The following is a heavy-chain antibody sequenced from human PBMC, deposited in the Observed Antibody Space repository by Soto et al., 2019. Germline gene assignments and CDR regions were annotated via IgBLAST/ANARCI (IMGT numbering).Heavy chain of an antibody. D-gene: IGHD3-22*01. CDR2: IYYSGST. Sequence: SETLSLTCTVSGGSISSSSYYWGWIRQPPGKGLEWIGSIYYSGSTYYNPSLKSRVTISVDTSKNQFSLKLSSVTAADTAVYYCARSPMDYYDSSGYPFDYWGQGTLVTVS. CDR3: ARSPMDYYDSSGYPFDY. J-gene: IGHJ4*02. V-gene: IGHV4-39*01. CDR1: GGSISSSSYY.